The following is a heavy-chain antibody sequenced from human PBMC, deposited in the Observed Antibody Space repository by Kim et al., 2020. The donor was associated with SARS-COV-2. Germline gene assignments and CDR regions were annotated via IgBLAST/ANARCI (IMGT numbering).Heavy chain of an antibody. CDR2: INAGNGNT. CDR3: ASLYSSGWYENWFDP. CDR1: GYTFTSYA. V-gene: IGHV1-3*01. Sequence: ASVKVSCKASGYTFTSYAMHWVRQAPGQRLEWMGWINAGNGNTKYSQKFQGRVTITRDTSASTAYMELSSVRSEDTAVYYCASLYSSGWYENWFDPWGQGTLVTVSS. J-gene: IGHJ5*02. D-gene: IGHD6-19*01.